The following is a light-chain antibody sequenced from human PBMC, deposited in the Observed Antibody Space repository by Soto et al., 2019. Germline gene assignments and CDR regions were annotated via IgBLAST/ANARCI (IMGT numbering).Light chain of an antibody. Sequence: EIVMTQSPATLSVSPGERATLSCRASQSVSGNLAWYQQKPCQAPRLLIYAASTRATGIPARFSGSGSGTEFTLTISSLQSEDFAVYYWQQYNNWPPITFGPGTKVDIK. V-gene: IGKV3-15*01. J-gene: IGKJ3*01. CDR3: QQYNNWPPIT. CDR2: AAS. CDR1: QSVSGN.